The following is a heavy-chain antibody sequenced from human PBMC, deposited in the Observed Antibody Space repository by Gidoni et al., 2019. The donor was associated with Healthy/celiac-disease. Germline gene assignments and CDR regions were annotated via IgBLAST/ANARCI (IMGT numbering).Heavy chain of an antibody. CDR2: IRYDGSNK. Sequence: QVQLVESGGGVVQPGGSLRLSCAASGFTFSSYGMHWVRQAPGKGLEWVAFIRYDGSNKYYADSVKGRFTISRDNSKNTLYLQMNSLRAEDTAVYYCAKSIAARPSPLYYMDVWGKGTTVTVSS. D-gene: IGHD6-6*01. V-gene: IGHV3-30*02. CDR3: AKSIAARPSPLYYMDV. CDR1: GFTFSSYG. J-gene: IGHJ6*03.